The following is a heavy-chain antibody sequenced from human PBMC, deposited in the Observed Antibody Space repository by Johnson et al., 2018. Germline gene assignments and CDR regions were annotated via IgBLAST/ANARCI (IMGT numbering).Heavy chain of an antibody. CDR2: IKCDGSEK. V-gene: IGHV3-33*03. CDR1: GFTFSNYA. D-gene: IGHD3-22*01. Sequence: QVQLVQSGGGVVQPGRSLRLSCAASGFTFSNYAMHWVRQAPGKGLEWVADIKCDGSEKYYVDSVKGRFTISRDNAKNSVYLQMNSLRAEDTALYYCSTDQYFYDSSAYYADAFDIWGQGTMVTVSS. CDR3: STDQYFYDSSAYYADAFDI. J-gene: IGHJ3*02.